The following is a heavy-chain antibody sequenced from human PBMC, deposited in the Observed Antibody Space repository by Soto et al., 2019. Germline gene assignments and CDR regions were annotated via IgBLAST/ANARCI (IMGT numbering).Heavy chain of an antibody. CDR3: ARSLYSSSWYAGN. D-gene: IGHD6-13*01. Sequence: SSETLSLTCSVSGYSISSGYYWGWIRQPPGKGLEWIGSIYHSGTTYYNPSLKSRVTISIDMAKNQFSLKLSSVTAADTAVYFCARSLYSSSWYAGNWGQGTLVTVSS. V-gene: IGHV4-38-2*01. CDR1: GYSISSGYY. CDR2: IYHSGTT. J-gene: IGHJ4*02.